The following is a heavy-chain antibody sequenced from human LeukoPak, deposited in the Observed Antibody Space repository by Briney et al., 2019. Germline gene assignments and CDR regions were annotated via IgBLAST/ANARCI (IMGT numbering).Heavy chain of an antibody. Sequence: SQTLSLTCAVSGGSISSGGYSWSWIRQPPGKGLGWIGYIYHSGSTYYNPSLKSRVTISVDTSKNQLSLKLSSVTAADTAVYYCARESNYYGSGTGWFDPWGQGTLVTVSS. CDR2: IYHSGST. CDR1: GGSISSGGYS. J-gene: IGHJ5*02. CDR3: ARESNYYGSGTGWFDP. V-gene: IGHV4-30-4*07. D-gene: IGHD3-10*01.